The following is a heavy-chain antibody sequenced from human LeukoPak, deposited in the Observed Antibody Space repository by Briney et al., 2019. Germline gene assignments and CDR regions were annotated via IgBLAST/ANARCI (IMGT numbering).Heavy chain of an antibody. V-gene: IGHV3-23*01. CDR2: ISGSGGST. J-gene: IGHJ4*02. CDR1: GFTFSSYA. CDR3: AKPLHYDSSAYYFDY. D-gene: IGHD3-22*01. Sequence: GGSLRLSCAASGFTFSSYAMSWVRQAPGKGLEWVSAISGSGGSTYYADSVKGRFTISRDNSKNTLYLQMNSLRAEDTAVYYCAKPLHYDSSAYYFDYWGQGTLVTVSS.